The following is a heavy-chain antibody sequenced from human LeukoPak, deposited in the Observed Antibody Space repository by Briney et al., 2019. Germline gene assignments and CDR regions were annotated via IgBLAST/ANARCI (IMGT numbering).Heavy chain of an antibody. V-gene: IGHV3-30*19. CDR1: GFTFSSYG. CDR2: ISYDGSDK. D-gene: IGHD2-2*01. CDR3: ARDFRPVVGTAGAFDS. J-gene: IGHJ4*02. Sequence: GGSLRLSCAASGFTFSSYGMDWVRQSPGKGLEWVAVISYDGSDKYYAEFVKGRFTISRDNSKNTLYLQMNSLRAEDTAVYYCARDFRPVVGTAGAFDSWGQGTLVTVSS.